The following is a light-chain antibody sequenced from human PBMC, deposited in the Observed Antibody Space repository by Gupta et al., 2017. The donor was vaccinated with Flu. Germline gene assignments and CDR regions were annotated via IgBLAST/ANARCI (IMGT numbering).Light chain of an antibody. CDR3: QQYGSSPWT. V-gene: IGKV3-20*01. Sequence: ENTTLSCRASQSVSSSYLAWYQQKPGQAPRLLIYGASSRATGIPDRFSGSGSGTDFTLTISRLEPEDFAVYYCQQYGSSPWTFGQGTKVGIK. CDR1: QSVSSSY. CDR2: GAS. J-gene: IGKJ1*01.